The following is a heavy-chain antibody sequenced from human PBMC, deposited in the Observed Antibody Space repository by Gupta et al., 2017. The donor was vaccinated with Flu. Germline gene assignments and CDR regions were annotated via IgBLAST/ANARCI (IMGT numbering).Heavy chain of an antibody. V-gene: IGHV3-11*01. Sequence: TIYYADSVKGRFTISRDNAKNSLYLQMNSLRAEDTAVYYCARDLGYCSSTSCYEDYYYYYGMDVWGQGTTVTVSS. J-gene: IGHJ6*02. CDR2: TI. D-gene: IGHD2-2*01. CDR3: ARDLGYCSSTSCYEDYYYYYGMDV.